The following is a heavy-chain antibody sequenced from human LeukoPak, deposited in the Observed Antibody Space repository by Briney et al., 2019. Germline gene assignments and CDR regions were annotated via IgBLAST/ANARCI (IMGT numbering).Heavy chain of an antibody. CDR2: ISWDGGST. CDR3: AKDTRRDGYKTVLDY. D-gene: IGHD5-24*01. Sequence: GGSLRLSCAASGFTFDDYAMHWVRQAPGKGLEWVSLISWDGGSTYYADSVKGRFTISRDNRKNSLYLQMNSLRAEDTALYYCAKDTRRDGYKTVLDYWGQGTLVTVSS. CDR1: GFTFDDYA. V-gene: IGHV3-43D*03. J-gene: IGHJ4*02.